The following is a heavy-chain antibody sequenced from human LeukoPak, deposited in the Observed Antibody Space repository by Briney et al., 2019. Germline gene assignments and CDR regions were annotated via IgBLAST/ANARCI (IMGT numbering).Heavy chain of an antibody. V-gene: IGHV4-34*01. J-gene: IGHJ4*02. Sequence: SETLSLTCAVSGASFNGHYRTWIRQPPGKGLEWIGEINHGGRTTYYPSLKSRVTISVDTSKNQFSLNLTSVTAADTAVYYCARGQVNIVGAATLLDSWGQGTPVIVPS. CDR2: INHGGRT. D-gene: IGHD1-26*01. CDR1: GASFNGHY. CDR3: ARGQVNIVGAATLLDS.